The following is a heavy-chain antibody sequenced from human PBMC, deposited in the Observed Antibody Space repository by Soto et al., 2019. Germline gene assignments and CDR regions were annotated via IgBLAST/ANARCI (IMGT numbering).Heavy chain of an antibody. V-gene: IGHV3-33*01. CDR1: GLTFSSYC. CDR3: AREPSKFLGYCSGGSCYQAY. CDR2: IWYDGSNK. Sequence: GGSLRLSCAASGLTFSSYCMHWVRQAPGKGLEWVAVIWYDGSNKYYADSVKGRFTISRDNSKNTLYLQMNSLRAEDTAVYYCAREPSKFLGYCSGGSCYQAYWGQGTLVTVSS. D-gene: IGHD2-15*01. J-gene: IGHJ4*02.